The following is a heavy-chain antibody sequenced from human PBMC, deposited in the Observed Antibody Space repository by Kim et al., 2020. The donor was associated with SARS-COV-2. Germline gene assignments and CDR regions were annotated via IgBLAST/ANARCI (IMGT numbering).Heavy chain of an antibody. V-gene: IGHV4-34*01. CDR2: INHSGST. D-gene: IGHD1-26*01. J-gene: IGHJ4*02. Sequence: SETLSLTCAVYGGSFSGYYWSWIRQPPGKGLEWIGEINHSGSTNYNPSLKSRVTISVDTSKNQFSLKLSSVTAADTAVYYCASIVGGFDYWGQGTLVTVSS. CDR1: GGSFSGYY. CDR3: ASIVGGFDY.